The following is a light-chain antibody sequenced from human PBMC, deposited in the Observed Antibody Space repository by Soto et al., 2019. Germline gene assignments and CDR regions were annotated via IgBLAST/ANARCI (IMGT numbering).Light chain of an antibody. V-gene: IGKV4-1*01. CDR1: QSALYSSNNKNY. J-gene: IGKJ4*01. CDR3: QQYYSTPQT. Sequence: DIVMTQSPDSLAVSLGERATINCKSSQSALYSSNNKNYLAWYQQKPGQPPKLLIYWASTRESGVPDRFSGSGSGTDFTLTISSLQAEDVAVYYCQQYYSTPQTFGGGTKVEIK. CDR2: WAS.